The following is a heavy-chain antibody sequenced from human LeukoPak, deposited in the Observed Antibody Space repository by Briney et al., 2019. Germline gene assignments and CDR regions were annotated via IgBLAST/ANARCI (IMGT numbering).Heavy chain of an antibody. V-gene: IGHV1-69*13. CDR3: ARGPPQRDWFDP. J-gene: IGHJ5*02. CDR2: IIPIFGTA. CDR1: GYTFTSYG. Sequence: GASVKVSCKASGYTFTSYGISWVRQAPGQGLGWMGGIIPIFGTANYAQKFQGRVTITADESTSTAYMELSSLRSEDTAVYYCARGPPQRDWFDPWGQGTLVTVSS.